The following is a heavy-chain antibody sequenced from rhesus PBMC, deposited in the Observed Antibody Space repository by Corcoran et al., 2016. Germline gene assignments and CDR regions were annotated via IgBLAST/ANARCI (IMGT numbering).Heavy chain of an antibody. J-gene: IGHJ5-1*01. Sequence: QVQLQESGPGLVTPSETLPLTCAVSVASISRNYSPWITHAPGKGLARAGYISGGSGSTTYNPSLMSRVTISKDTSKNQFSLKLNSVTAADTAVYYCAREAAGTRSDRFDVWGAGVLVSVSS. CDR1: VASISRNY. D-gene: IGHD6-25*01. V-gene: IGHV4-147*01. CDR3: AREAAGTRSDRFDV. CDR2: ISGGSGST.